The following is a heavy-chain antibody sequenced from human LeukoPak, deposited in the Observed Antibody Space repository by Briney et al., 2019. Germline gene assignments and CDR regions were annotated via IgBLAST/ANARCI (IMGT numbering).Heavy chain of an antibody. CDR3: ARAQYYYDSSGYYLYYFDY. Sequence: PSQTLSLTCTVSGGSISSGSYYWSWIRQPAGKGLEWIGRIYTSGSTNYNPSLKSRVTISVDTSKNQFSLKLSSMTAADTAVYYCARAQYYYDSSGYYLYYFDYWGQGTLVTVSS. CDR2: IYTSGST. CDR1: GGSISSGSYY. V-gene: IGHV4-61*02. J-gene: IGHJ4*02. D-gene: IGHD3-22*01.